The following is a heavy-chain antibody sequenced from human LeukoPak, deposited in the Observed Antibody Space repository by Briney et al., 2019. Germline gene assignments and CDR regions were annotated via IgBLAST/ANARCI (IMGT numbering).Heavy chain of an antibody. J-gene: IGHJ5*02. V-gene: IGHV4-39*07. Sequence: SETLSLTCIVSGGSISINNYYWAWIRQPPGKGLEWIANIYYSGSTYYNPSLKSRVTISIDTSKNQFSLSLTSVTAADTAVYYCVRIPSPGWFDPWGQGTLVTVSS. CDR3: VRIPSPGWFDP. CDR1: GGSISINNYY. CDR2: IYYSGST.